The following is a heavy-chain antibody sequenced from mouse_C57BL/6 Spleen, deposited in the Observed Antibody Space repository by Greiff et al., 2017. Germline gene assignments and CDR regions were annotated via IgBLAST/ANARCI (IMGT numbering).Heavy chain of an antibody. CDR2: ISSGGDYI. Sequence: EVKVVESGEGLVKPGGSLKLSCAASGFTFSSYAMSWVRQTPEKRLEWVAYISSGGDYIYYADTVKGRFTISRDNARNTLYLQMSSLKSEDTAMYYCTSANWDDYAMDYWGQGTSVTVSS. D-gene: IGHD4-1*01. CDR3: TSANWDDYAMDY. CDR1: GFTFSSYA. J-gene: IGHJ4*01. V-gene: IGHV5-9-1*02.